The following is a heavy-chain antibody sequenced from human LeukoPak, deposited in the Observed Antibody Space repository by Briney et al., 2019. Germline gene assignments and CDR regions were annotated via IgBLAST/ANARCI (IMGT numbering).Heavy chain of an antibody. V-gene: IGHV3-23*01. Sequence: GGSLRLSCAASGFTFSSYAMSWARQAPGKGLEWVSAIGDDVVSTYYAESVKGRFTISRDNSKNTLYLQMNSLRAEDTATYYCARDSPLLTVWGQGTLVTVSS. CDR1: GFTFSSYA. J-gene: IGHJ4*02. D-gene: IGHD3-9*01. CDR3: ARDSPLLTV. CDR2: IGDDVVST.